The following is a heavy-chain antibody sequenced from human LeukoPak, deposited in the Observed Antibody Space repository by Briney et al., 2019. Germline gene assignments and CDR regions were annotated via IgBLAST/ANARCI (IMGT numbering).Heavy chain of an antibody. CDR2: IYYSGST. V-gene: IGHV4-59*08. J-gene: IGHJ4*02. D-gene: IGHD3-9*01. CDR3: ARQSAAFVLRYFDWFFDY. CDR1: GGSISSYY. Sequence: SETLSLTCTVSGGSISSYYWSWIRQPPGKGLEWIGYIYYSGSTNYNPSLKSRVTISVDTSKNQFSLKLSSVTAADTAVYYCARQSAAFVLRYFDWFFDYWGQGTLVTVSS.